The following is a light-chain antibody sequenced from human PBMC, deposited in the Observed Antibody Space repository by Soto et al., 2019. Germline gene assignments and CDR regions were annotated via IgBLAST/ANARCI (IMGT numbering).Light chain of an antibody. J-gene: IGLJ1*01. Sequence: QSAPTQPASVSGSPGQSITITCTGTSSDVGSYNLVSWYQQHPGKAPKLMIYEGTKRPSGVSNRFSGSKSANAASLTISGLQAEDEADYYCSSYTSTFYVFGTGTKLTVL. CDR1: SSDVGSYNL. CDR2: EGT. CDR3: SSYTSTFYV. V-gene: IGLV2-14*02.